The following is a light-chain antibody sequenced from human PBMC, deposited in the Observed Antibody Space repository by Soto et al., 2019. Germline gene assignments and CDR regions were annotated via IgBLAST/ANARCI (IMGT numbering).Light chain of an antibody. J-gene: IGLJ3*02. V-gene: IGLV4-69*01. CDR3: QTWGTGIWV. CDR2: LNSDGSH. CDR1: SGHINYA. Sequence: QSVLTQSPSASASLGASVKLTCTLSSGHINYAIAWQQQQPEKGPRYLMKLNSDGSHSKGDGIPDRFSGSSSGAERYLTISSLQSEDEADYYCQTWGTGIWVFGGGTKLTVL.